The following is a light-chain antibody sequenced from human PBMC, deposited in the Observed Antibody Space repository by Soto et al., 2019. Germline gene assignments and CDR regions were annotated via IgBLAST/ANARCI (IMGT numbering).Light chain of an antibody. V-gene: IGKV1-39*01. J-gene: IGKJ2*01. Sequence: DIQMTQSPSSLSASVGDRVTITCRPSQTINSYLNWFQQKPGKAPKLLIYAASSLQGGVPSRFSGSGSGTDFTLSISSLQPEDFATYYCQQSYGSPYTFGQGTKLEIK. CDR2: AAS. CDR3: QQSYGSPYT. CDR1: QTINSY.